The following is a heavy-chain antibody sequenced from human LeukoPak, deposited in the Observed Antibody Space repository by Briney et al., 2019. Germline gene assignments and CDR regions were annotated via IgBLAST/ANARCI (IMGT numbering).Heavy chain of an antibody. Sequence: GGSLRLSCAASGFTFSSYSMNWVRQAPGKGLEWVSSISSSSSYIYYADSVKGRFTISRDNAKNSLYLQMNSLRAEDTAVYYCARAPPGSSSPFDYWGQGTLVTVSS. CDR2: ISSSSSYI. D-gene: IGHD6-6*01. CDR3: ARAPPGSSSPFDY. CDR1: GFTFSSYS. J-gene: IGHJ4*02. V-gene: IGHV3-21*01.